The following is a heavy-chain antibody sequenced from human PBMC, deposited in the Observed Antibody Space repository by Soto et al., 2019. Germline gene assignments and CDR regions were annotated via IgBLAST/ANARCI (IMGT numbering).Heavy chain of an antibody. V-gene: IGHV2-5*02. CDR1: GFSLSTSGVG. CDR2: ISWDDDK. CDR3: AQNGHGYSSGWYFDY. J-gene: IGHJ4*02. Sequence: QITLKESGPALVKPTQTLTLTCTFSGFSLSTSGVGVGWIRQPPGKALEWLALISWDDDKRYSPSLKSRLTITKATSKSQVVLRMTNMDPVDTATYYGAQNGHGYSSGWYFDYWGQGTLVTVSS. D-gene: IGHD6-19*01.